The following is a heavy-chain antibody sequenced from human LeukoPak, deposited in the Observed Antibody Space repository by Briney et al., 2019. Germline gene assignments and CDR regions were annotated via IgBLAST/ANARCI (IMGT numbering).Heavy chain of an antibody. D-gene: IGHD3-22*01. V-gene: IGHV3-23*01. Sequence: PGGSLRLSCAASGFTFSTYAMSWVRQAPGKGLEWVSAISGSGITTYYADSVKGRFTISRDNSKNTLYLQMNSLRAEDTAVYYCAKDRRSSGHHFYYWGQGTLVTVSS. CDR1: GFTFSTYA. CDR2: ISGSGITT. CDR3: AKDRRSSGHHFYY. J-gene: IGHJ4*02.